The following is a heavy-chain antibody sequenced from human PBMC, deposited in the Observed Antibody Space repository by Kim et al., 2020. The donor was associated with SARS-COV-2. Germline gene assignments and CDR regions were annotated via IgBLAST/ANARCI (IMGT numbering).Heavy chain of an antibody. V-gene: IGHV3-11*06. Sequence: YADSVKGRFTISRDNAKTTLYLQMNSLRAEDTAVYYCARAGDTAMIGSDYWGQGTLVTVSS. D-gene: IGHD5-18*01. CDR3: ARAGDTAMIGSDY. J-gene: IGHJ4*02.